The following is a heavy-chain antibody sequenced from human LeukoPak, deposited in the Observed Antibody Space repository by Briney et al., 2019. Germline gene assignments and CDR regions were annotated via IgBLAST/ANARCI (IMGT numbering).Heavy chain of an antibody. CDR3: ANSSVASCIGAYCYPFDS. CDR2: ISSSDDGT. V-gene: IGHV3-23*01. Sequence: GGSLRLSCAASGFTLSSFAMSWVRQTPGKGLERVSAISSSDDGTYYADSVKGRFTISRDNSKNTLYLQLNTLRAEDTAVYYCANSSVASCIGAYCYPFDSWGQGTLVTVSS. J-gene: IGHJ4*02. CDR1: GFTLSSFA. D-gene: IGHD2-21*02.